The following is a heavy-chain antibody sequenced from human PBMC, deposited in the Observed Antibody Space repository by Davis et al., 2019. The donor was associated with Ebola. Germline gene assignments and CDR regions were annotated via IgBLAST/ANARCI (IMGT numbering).Heavy chain of an antibody. J-gene: IGHJ3*02. Sequence: GGSLRLSCAASGFTFSTYALTWVRQAPGKGLEWVSAISGRDSNTYYADSVKGRFTISRDNSRNTLHLQMDSLRVEDTAIYYCVKDSSNIWFDIWGQGTLVTVSS. CDR2: ISGRDSNT. V-gene: IGHV3-23*01. CDR3: VKDSSNIWFDI. CDR1: GFTFSTYA. D-gene: IGHD2/OR15-2a*01.